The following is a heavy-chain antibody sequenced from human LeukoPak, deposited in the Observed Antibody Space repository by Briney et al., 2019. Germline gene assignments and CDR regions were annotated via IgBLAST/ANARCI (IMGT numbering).Heavy chain of an antibody. CDR1: GGSISSSSYY. CDR2: IYYSGST. J-gene: IGHJ6*02. Sequence: PSETLSLTCTVSGGSISSSSYYWGWIRQPPGKGLEWIGSIYYSGSTYYNPSLKSRVTISVDTSKNQFSLKLSSVTAADTAVYYCAREGLEEYSYGYGYYYGMDVWGQGTTVTVSS. V-gene: IGHV4-39*07. CDR3: AREGLEEYSYGYGYYYGMDV. D-gene: IGHD5-18*01.